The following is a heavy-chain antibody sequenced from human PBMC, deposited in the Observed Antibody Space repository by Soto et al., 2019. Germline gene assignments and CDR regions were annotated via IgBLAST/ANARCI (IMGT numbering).Heavy chain of an antibody. Sequence: QVQLVESGGGVVQPGRYLRISCAASGISFSSCAMHWVRQAPGKGLEWVAVVSHDGSNKYYADSVKGRVTISRDNSINTVYLQMNSLRAEDTAVYYCARVGIAVAGIAYYFDYWGQGTLVTVSS. J-gene: IGHJ4*02. CDR2: VSHDGSNK. V-gene: IGHV3-30-3*01. D-gene: IGHD6-19*01. CDR1: GISFSSCA. CDR3: ARVGIAVAGIAYYFDY.